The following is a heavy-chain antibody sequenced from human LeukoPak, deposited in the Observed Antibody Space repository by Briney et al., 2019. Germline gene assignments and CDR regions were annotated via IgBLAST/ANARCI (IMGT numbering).Heavy chain of an antibody. Sequence: GGSLRLSCAASGFTVSSNYMSWVRQAPGKGLEWVSVIYSGGSTYYADSVKGRFTISRDNSKNTLYLQMNSLRAEDTAVYYCARDFSGVGREGVIPLDYWGQGTLVTVSS. D-gene: IGHD3-16*02. V-gene: IGHV3-66*01. CDR2: IYSGGST. CDR3: ARDFSGVGREGVIPLDY. J-gene: IGHJ4*02. CDR1: GFTVSSNY.